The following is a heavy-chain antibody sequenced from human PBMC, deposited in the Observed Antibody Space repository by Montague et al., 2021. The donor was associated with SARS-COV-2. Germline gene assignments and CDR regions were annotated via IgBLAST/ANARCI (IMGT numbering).Heavy chain of an antibody. CDR2: IYSSGST. CDR1: GGSIRRGSYY. V-gene: IGHV4-61*02. CDR3: ARDYGDYSYYYGLDV. Sequence: TLSLTCTVSGGSIRRGSYYWSWIRQPAGKGLEWIGRIYSSGSTNYNPSLKSRVTMSVDTSKNQFSLKVSSVTAADTAVYYCARDYGDYSYYYGLDVWGQGTMVTVSS. J-gene: IGHJ6*02. D-gene: IGHD4-17*01.